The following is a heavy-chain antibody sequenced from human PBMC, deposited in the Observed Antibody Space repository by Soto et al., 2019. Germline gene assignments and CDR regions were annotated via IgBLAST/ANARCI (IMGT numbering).Heavy chain of an antibody. CDR2: IVPNVGTV. Sequence: GASVKVSCKASGYTFTSYDINWVRQATGQGLEWMGGIVPNVGTVNYAQKFQGRVTITADKSTGTAYMEVSSLRSEDTALYYCARRDTSGFLRYFDNWGQGTLVTAPQ. D-gene: IGHD3-3*01. CDR3: ARRDTSGFLRYFDN. J-gene: IGHJ4*02. V-gene: IGHV1-69*06. CDR1: GYTFTSYD.